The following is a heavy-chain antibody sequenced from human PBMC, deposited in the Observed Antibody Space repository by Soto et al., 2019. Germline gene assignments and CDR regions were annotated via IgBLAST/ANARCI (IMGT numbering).Heavy chain of an antibody. J-gene: IGHJ4*02. V-gene: IGHV4-59*12. CDR1: GGSISSYY. Sequence: SETLSLTCTVAGGSISSYYWSWIRQPPGKGLEWIGYIYYSGSTNYNPSLKSRVTISVDTSKHQFSLKLSSVTAAVPAVYYSASGGPLILFDYWGQGTLVTVSS. CDR2: IYYSGST. CDR3: ASGGPLILFDY.